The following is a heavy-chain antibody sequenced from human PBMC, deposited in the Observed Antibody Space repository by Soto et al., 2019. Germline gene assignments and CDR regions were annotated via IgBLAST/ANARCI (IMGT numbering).Heavy chain of an antibody. J-gene: IGHJ6*02. CDR1: GYTFTSYD. V-gene: IGHV1-8*01. CDR3: ARYRDYYYGMDV. CDR2: VNPNSGYT. D-gene: IGHD2-2*01. Sequence: ASVKVSCKISGYTFTSYDINWVRQATGQGLEWMGWVNPNSGYTASAQKFQDRLILTRDTSIGTAYMELSGLRSEDTAVYYCARYRDYYYGMDVWGQGTTVTVSS.